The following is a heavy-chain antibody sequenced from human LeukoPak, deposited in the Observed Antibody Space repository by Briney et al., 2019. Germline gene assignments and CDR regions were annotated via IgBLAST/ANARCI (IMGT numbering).Heavy chain of an antibody. Sequence: GASVKVSCKASGYTFTSYGISWVRQAPGQGLEWVGWICAYNGNTNYAQKLHGRVTMTTDTSTSTAYMELRSLRSDDTAVYYCARAGSSTSCPRDFDLWGQGTLVTVSS. D-gene: IGHD2-2*01. CDR3: ARAGSSTSCPRDFDL. V-gene: IGHV1-18*01. CDR2: ICAYNGNT. J-gene: IGHJ4*02. CDR1: GYTFTSYG.